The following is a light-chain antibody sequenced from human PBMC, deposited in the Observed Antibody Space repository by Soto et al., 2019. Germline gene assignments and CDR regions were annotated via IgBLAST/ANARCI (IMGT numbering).Light chain of an antibody. Sequence: QSALTQPRSVSGSPGQSVTISCTGTSSDVGGYNYVSWYQQHPGKAPKVMIYDVTKRPSGVPDRFSGSKSGNTAPLTISGLQAEDEADYYCCSYAGSYTLGLFGTGTKLTVL. J-gene: IGLJ1*01. CDR1: SSDVGGYNY. V-gene: IGLV2-11*01. CDR2: DVT. CDR3: CSYAGSYTLGL.